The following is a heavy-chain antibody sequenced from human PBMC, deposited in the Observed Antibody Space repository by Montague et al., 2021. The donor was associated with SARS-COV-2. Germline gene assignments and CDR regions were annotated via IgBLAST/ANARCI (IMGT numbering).Heavy chain of an antibody. Sequence: SETLSLTCAVYGGSFSGYYWTWIRQPPGKGLEWIAEINHSGTTNYNFNPSLRSRVTISVDTSKSQFSLKLSSVTAADTGVYYCARWDPQTLTLIGLRGKSASDYWGQGTVVTDSS. V-gene: IGHV4-34*01. CDR2: INHSGTT. J-gene: IGHJ4*02. CDR1: GGSFSGYY. D-gene: IGHD4-23*01. CDR3: ARWDPQTLTLIGLRGKSASDY.